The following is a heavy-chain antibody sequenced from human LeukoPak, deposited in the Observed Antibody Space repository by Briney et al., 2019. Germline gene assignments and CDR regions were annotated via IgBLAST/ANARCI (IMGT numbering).Heavy chain of an antibody. CDR1: GYSISSGYF. CDR2: LYHSGST. Sequence: SETLSLTCTVSGYSISSGYFWGWIRQPPGKGLEWIGSLYHSGSTYYNPSLESRVSISVDTSKNHFSLRLSSVTAADTAVYFCARTPSGDYYTTFDYWGQGTLVTVSS. CDR3: ARTPSGDYYTTFDY. V-gene: IGHV4-38-2*02. J-gene: IGHJ4*02. D-gene: IGHD3-10*01.